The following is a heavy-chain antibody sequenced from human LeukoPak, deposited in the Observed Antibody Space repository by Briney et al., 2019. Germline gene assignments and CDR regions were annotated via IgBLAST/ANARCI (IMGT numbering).Heavy chain of an antibody. J-gene: IGHJ3*02. CDR3: ARGRTLGFLTPADAFDI. CDR1: GYTFTSYD. CDR2: MNPNSGNT. V-gene: IGHV1-8*03. Sequence: ASVKVSCKASGYTFTSYDINWVRQATGQGLEWMGWMNPNSGNTGYAQKFQGRVTITRNTSISTAYMELSSLRSEDTAVYYCARGRTLGFLTPADAFDIWGQGTMVTVSS. D-gene: IGHD3-3*01.